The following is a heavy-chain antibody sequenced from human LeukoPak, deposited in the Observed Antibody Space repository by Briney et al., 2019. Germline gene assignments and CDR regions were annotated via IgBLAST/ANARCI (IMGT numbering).Heavy chain of an antibody. CDR2: ISYDGSNK. CDR1: GFTFSTSA. Sequence: GSLRLSCVVSGFTFSTSAMSWVRQAPGKGLEWVAVISYDGSNKYYADSVKGRFTISRDNSKNTLYLQMSSLRADDTAVYYCVKDRSIAAPNNDFFDSWGQGALVTVSS. J-gene: IGHJ4*02. D-gene: IGHD6-6*01. CDR3: VKDRSIAAPNNDFFDS. V-gene: IGHV3-30*18.